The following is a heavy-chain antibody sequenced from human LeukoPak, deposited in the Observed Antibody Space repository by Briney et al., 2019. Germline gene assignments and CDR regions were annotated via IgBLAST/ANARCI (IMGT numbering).Heavy chain of an antibody. V-gene: IGHV3-23*01. CDR3: AKRGIVIRGIIVIGFHKEAYYFDS. CDR1: GITVSNYV. D-gene: IGHD3-10*01. CDR2: INGSGGST. Sequence: GGSLRLSCVLSGITVSNYVMSCVRHAPEKGLEWVSNINGSGGSTAYADSVKGRFTISRDNSKNTLHLQMNRMRGEDTVVYFCAKRGIVIRGIIVIGFHKEAYYFDSWGQGTLVTVSS. J-gene: IGHJ4*02.